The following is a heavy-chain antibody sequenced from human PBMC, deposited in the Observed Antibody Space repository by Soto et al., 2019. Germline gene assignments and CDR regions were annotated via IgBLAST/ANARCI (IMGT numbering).Heavy chain of an antibody. Sequence: QVQLVQSGAEVKKPGASVKVSCKASGYTFTSYAMHWVRQAPGQRLEWMGWINAGNGNTKYSQKFQGRVTITRDTSASTAYMELSSLRSEDTAVYYCARVIYSSGWYSPDAFDIWGQGTMVTVSS. V-gene: IGHV1-3*01. CDR2: INAGNGNT. J-gene: IGHJ3*02. CDR3: ARVIYSSGWYSPDAFDI. CDR1: GYTFTSYA. D-gene: IGHD6-19*01.